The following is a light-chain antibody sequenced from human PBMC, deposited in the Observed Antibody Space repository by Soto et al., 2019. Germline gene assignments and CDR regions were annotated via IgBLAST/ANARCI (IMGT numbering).Light chain of an antibody. CDR1: SSDVGGYNY. CDR3: CSYAGSYTYV. Sequence: QSALTRPRSVSGSPGQSVIISCTGTSSDVGGYNYVSWYQQHPGKAPKLMIYDVSKRPSGVPDRFSGSKSGNTASLTISGLQAEDEADYYCCSYAGSYTYVFGTGTKVTVL. CDR2: DVS. J-gene: IGLJ1*01. V-gene: IGLV2-11*01.